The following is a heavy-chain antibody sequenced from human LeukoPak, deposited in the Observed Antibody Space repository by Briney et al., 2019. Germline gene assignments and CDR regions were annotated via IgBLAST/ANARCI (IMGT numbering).Heavy chain of an antibody. CDR3: ARYGITIVRGGKYDFDS. V-gene: IGHV4-59*08. J-gene: IGHJ4*02. CDR2: IHYSGST. D-gene: IGHD3-10*01. CDR1: GGSISGYF. Sequence: SETLSLTCTVSGGSISGYFWSWIRQPPGKRLEWIGYIHYSGSTNYNPSLNSRVTISVDTSKNQFSLRLSSVTAADTAVYYCARYGITIVRGGKYDFDSWGQGTLVTVSS.